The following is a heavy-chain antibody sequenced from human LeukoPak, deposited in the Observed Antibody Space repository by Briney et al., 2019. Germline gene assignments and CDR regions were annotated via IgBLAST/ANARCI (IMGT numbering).Heavy chain of an antibody. CDR3: ARSSTPGGVSVGYFDL. CDR2: IYSGGTT. V-gene: IGHV3-66*01. CDR1: GFTFSSYS. D-gene: IGHD2-8*02. Sequence: GGSLRLSCAASGFTFSSYSMNWVRQAPGEGLESVSAIYSGGTTYYADSVKDRFTISRDNSKNTLYLQMNSLRAEDTAVYYCARSSTPGGVSVGYFDLWGRGTLVTVSS. J-gene: IGHJ2*01.